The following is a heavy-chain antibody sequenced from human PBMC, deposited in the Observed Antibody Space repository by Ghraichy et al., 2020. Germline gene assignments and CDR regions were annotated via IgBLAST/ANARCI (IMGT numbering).Heavy chain of an antibody. D-gene: IGHD3-9*01. CDR2: INHSGST. CDR3: ARRSPALRYFDWPPDGAFDY. V-gene: IGHV4-34*01. CDR1: GGSFSGYY. Sequence: SQTLSLTCAVYGGSFSGYYWSWIRQPPGKGLEWIGEINHSGSTNYNPSLKSRVTISVDTSKNQFSLKLSSVTAADTAVYYCARRSPALRYFDWPPDGAFDYWGQGTLVTVSS. J-gene: IGHJ4*02.